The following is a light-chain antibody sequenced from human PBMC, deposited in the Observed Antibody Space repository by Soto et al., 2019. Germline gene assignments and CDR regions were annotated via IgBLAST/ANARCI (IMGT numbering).Light chain of an antibody. CDR3: SSYTSSSFYV. V-gene: IGLV2-14*01. J-gene: IGLJ1*01. CDR1: SSDVGGYNY. CDR2: DVS. Sequence: QSALTQPASVSGSPGQSITISCTGTSSDVGGYNYVSWYQQHPGKAPKLMIYDVSNRPSGVSNRFSGSKSGNTASLTISGLQAQDEAHDNCSSYTSSSFYVFGTGTKLTVL.